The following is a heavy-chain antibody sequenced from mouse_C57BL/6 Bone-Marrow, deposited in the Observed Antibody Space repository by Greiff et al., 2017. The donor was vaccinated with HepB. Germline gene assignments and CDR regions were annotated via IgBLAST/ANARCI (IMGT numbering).Heavy chain of an antibody. Sequence: VQLQQSGPELVKPGASVKISCKASGYTFTDYYMNWVKQSHGKSLEWIGDINPNNGGTSYNQKFKGKATLTVDKSSSTSYMELRSLTSEDSAVYYCGRGDWYFDVWGTGTTVTVSS. CDR3: GRGDWYFDV. CDR2: INPNNGGT. J-gene: IGHJ1*03. CDR1: GYTFTDYY. V-gene: IGHV1-26*01.